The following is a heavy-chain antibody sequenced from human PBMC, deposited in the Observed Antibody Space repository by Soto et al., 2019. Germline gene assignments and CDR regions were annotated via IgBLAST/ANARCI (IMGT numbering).Heavy chain of an antibody. CDR2: ISAYNGNT. Sequence: GASVKVSCKASGYTITSYGISWVRQANGQGLEWMGWISAYNGNTNYAQKLQSRVTMTTDTSTSTAYMELRSLRSDDTAVYYCARDGGEGYGDYWWFDPWGQGTLVTVSS. D-gene: IGHD4-17*01. J-gene: IGHJ5*02. V-gene: IGHV1-18*01. CDR3: ARDGGEGYGDYWWFDP. CDR1: GYTITSYG.